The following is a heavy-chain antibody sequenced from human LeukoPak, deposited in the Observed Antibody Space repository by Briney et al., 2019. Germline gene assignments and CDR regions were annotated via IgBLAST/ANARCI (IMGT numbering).Heavy chain of an antibody. CDR2: VIAIFGRV. V-gene: IGHV1-69*05. CDR1: RGTFSSYG. CDR3: ARGELGDSSGFSFFDY. Sequence: SVKVSCKASRGTFSSYGISWVRQAPGQGLEWMGGVIAIFGRVKYGQKFQGRATITTDESTSTAYMELSSLTSEDTGVYYCARGELGDSSGFSFFDYWGQGTLVTVSS. D-gene: IGHD3-22*01. J-gene: IGHJ4*02.